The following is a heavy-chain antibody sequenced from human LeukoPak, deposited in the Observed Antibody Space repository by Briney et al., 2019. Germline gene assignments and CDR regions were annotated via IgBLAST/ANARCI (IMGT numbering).Heavy chain of an antibody. CDR1: GFSFSVFW. J-gene: IGHJ4*02. CDR2: IKTDGSIT. V-gene: IGHV3-74*01. D-gene: IGHD3-22*01. Sequence: GGSLRLSCAASGFSFSVFWMHWVRQAPGKGPVWVSRIKTDGSITDYADSVKGRFTISRDNAKNTLYLQMNSLRAEDTAVYYCARDPEYYYDSSGYYYRDYWGQGTLVTVSS. CDR3: ARDPEYYYDSSGYYYRDY.